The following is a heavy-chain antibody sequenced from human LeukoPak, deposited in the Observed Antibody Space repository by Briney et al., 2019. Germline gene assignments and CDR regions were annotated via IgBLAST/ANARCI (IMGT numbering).Heavy chain of an antibody. J-gene: IGHJ3*02. CDR3: ARSRAPTADPDAFDI. Sequence: PGGSLRLSCAASGFTFSSYAMHWVRQAPGKGLEWVAVISFDGSDKYYTDSVKGRFTISRDNSKNSLYLQMNSLRPEDTAIYYCARSRAPTADPDAFDIWGQGTMVTVFS. V-gene: IGHV3-30-3*01. D-gene: IGHD2-2*01. CDR2: ISFDGSDK. CDR1: GFTFSSYA.